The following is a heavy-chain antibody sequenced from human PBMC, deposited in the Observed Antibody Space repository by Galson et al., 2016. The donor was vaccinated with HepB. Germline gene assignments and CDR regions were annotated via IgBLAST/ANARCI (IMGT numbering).Heavy chain of an antibody. CDR2: INGGGSST. Sequence: SLRLSCAASGFTFSSYWMHWVRQAPGKGLVWVSRINGGGSSTGYADSVKGRFTISRDYAENTLYLQMNSLRAEDTAVYYCARKSNGFDYWGQGALVTVSS. CDR3: ARKSNGFDY. V-gene: IGHV3-74*01. CDR1: GFTFSSYW. J-gene: IGHJ4*02.